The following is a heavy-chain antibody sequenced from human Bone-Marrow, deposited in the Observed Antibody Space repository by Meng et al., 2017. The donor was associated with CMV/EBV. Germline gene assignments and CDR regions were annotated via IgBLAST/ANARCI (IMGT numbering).Heavy chain of an antibody. J-gene: IGHJ6*02. Sequence: SVKVSCKASGGTFSSYTISWVRQAPGQGLEWMGRFIPILGIANYAQKFQGRVTITADKSTSTAYMELSSLRSEDTAVYYCASPRYKTGTTSHYYYGMDVWGQGTTVTVSS. CDR2: FIPILGIA. CDR3: ASPRYKTGTTSHYYYGMDV. D-gene: IGHD1-7*01. CDR1: GGTFSSYT. V-gene: IGHV1-69*02.